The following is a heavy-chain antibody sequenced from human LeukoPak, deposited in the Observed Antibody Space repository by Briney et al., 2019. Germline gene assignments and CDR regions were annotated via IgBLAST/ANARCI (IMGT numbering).Heavy chain of an antibody. CDR1: GFTFSSYG. Sequence: TGGSLRLSCAASGFTFSSYGMHWVRQAPGKGLEWVAVISYDGSNKYYADSVKGRFTISRDNSKNTLYLQMNSLRAEDTAVYYCAKDLEYSSSFVDPWGQGTLVTVSS. J-gene: IGHJ5*02. D-gene: IGHD6-6*01. CDR2: ISYDGSNK. CDR3: AKDLEYSSSFVDP. V-gene: IGHV3-30*18.